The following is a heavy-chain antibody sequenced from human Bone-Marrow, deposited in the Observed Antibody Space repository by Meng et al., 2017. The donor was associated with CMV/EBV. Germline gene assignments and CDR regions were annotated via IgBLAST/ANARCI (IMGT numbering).Heavy chain of an antibody. V-gene: IGHV1-2*02. J-gene: IGHJ6*02. CDR2: INPNSGGT. CDR1: GYTFTGYY. D-gene: IGHD3-22*01. CDR3: ARVEIWYDSSGYYLSY. Sequence: ASVKVSCKASGYTFTGYYMHWVRQAPGQGLEWMGWINPNSGGTNYAQKFQGRVTMTRDTSISTAYMELSRLRSDDTAVYYCARVEIWYDSSGYYLSYWGQGTTVTVSS.